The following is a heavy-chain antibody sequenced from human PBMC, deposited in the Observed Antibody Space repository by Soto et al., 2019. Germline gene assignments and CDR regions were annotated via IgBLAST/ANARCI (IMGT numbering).Heavy chain of an antibody. D-gene: IGHD2-21*02. J-gene: IGHJ4*02. CDR3: ARSIVVVTALDY. Sequence: ASVTVSCKASVYTFTIYAMHWVRQAPGQRLEWMGWINAGNGNTKYSQKFQGRVTITRDTSASTAYMELSSLRSEDTAVYYCARSIVVVTALDYWGQGPLVTVSS. V-gene: IGHV1-3*01. CDR1: VYTFTIYA. CDR2: INAGNGNT.